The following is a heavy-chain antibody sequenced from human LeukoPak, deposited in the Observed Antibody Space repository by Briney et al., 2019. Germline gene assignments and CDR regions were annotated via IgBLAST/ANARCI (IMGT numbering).Heavy chain of an antibody. CDR2: FSESSGSA. CDR3: ARDPSRSWWGYFDY. J-gene: IGHJ4*02. CDR1: GFTLSSHA. Sequence: GGSLTLSCAASGFTLSSHAMSWVRQAPGKGLERISTFSESSGSAHYADSVKSRFTISRDISNNTLYLQMNSLRAEDTAVYYCARDPSRSWWGYFDYWGQGALVTVSS. V-gene: IGHV3-23*01. D-gene: IGHD6-13*01.